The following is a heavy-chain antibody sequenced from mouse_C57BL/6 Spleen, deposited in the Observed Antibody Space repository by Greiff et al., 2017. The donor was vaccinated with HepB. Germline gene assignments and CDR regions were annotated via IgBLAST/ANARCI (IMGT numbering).Heavy chain of an antibody. CDR3: ARSLDYDGAWFAY. D-gene: IGHD2-4*01. V-gene: IGHV7-3*01. Sequence: EVKLMESGGGLVQPGGSLSLSCAASGFTFTDYYMSWVRQPPGKALEWLGFIRNKANGYTTEYSASVKGRFTISRDNSQSILYLQMNALRAEDSATYYCARSLDYDGAWFAYWGQGTLVTVSA. CDR2: IRNKANGYTT. CDR1: GFTFTDYY. J-gene: IGHJ3*01.